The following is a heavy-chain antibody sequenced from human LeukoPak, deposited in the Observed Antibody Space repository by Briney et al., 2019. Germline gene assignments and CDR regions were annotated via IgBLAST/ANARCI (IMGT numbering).Heavy chain of an antibody. J-gene: IGHJ6*03. CDR1: GGSFSGYY. V-gene: IGHV4-34*01. D-gene: IGHD3-3*01. Sequence: SETLSLTCAVYGGSFSGYYWSWIRQPPGKGLEWIGSIYYSGSTYYNPSLKSRVTISVDTSKNQFSLKLSSVTAADTAVYYCARGRRFLEWNYYNYYMDVWDKGATVTVS. CDR3: ARGRRFLEWNYYNYYMDV. CDR2: IYYSGST.